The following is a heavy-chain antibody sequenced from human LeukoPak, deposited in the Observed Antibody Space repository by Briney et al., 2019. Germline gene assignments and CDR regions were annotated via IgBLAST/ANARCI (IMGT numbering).Heavy chain of an antibody. D-gene: IGHD2-15*01. CDR3: ARDHSDCSGGSCYPP. J-gene: IGHJ4*02. Sequence: SVKVSCKVSGGTFSSYAISWVRQAPGQGLEWMGRIIPILGIANYAQKFQGRVTITADKSTSTAYMELSSLRSEDTAVYYCARDHSDCSGGSCYPPWGQGTLVTVSS. V-gene: IGHV1-69*04. CDR2: IIPILGIA. CDR1: GGTFSSYA.